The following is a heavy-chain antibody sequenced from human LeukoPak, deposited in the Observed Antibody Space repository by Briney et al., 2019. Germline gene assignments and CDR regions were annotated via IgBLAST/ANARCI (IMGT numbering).Heavy chain of an antibody. CDR3: ARLWYSSSDYGDYGIFADY. J-gene: IGHJ4*02. CDR2: IYYSGST. D-gene: IGHD4-17*01. Sequence: PSETLSLTCTVSGGSISSYYWSWIRQPPGKGLEWIGYIYYSGSTNYNPSLKSRVTISVDTSKNQFSLKLSSVTAADTAVYYCARLWYSSSDYGDYGIFADYWGQGTLVTVSS. CDR1: GGSISSYY. V-gene: IGHV4-59*08.